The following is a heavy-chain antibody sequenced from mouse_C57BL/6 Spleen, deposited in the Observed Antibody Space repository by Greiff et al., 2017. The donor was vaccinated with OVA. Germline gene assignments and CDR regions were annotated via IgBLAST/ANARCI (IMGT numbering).Heavy chain of an antibody. V-gene: IGHV5-17*01. J-gene: IGHJ3*01. Sequence: EVQRVESGGGLVKPGGSLKLSCAASGFTFSDYGMHWVRQAPEKGLEWVAYISSGSSTIYYADTVKGRFTISRDNAKNTLFLQMTSLRSEDTAMYYCASVGGITRSGFAYWGQGTLVTVSA. CDR2: ISSGSSTI. CDR3: ASVGGITRSGFAY. CDR1: GFTFSDYG. D-gene: IGHD1-1*01.